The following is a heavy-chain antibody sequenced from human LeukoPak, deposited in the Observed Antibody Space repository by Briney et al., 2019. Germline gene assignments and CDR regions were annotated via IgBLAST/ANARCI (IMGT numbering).Heavy chain of an antibody. CDR3: ARCARRYSFDY. V-gene: IGHV4-59*08. Sequence: SETLSLTCTVSGGSISSYYWSWIRQPPGKGLEWIGYIYYSGSTNYNPSLKSRVTISVDTSKNQFSLKLSSVTAADTAVYYCARCARRYSFDYWGQGTLVTVSS. J-gene: IGHJ4*02. CDR1: GGSISSYY. CDR2: IYYSGST. D-gene: IGHD6-6*01.